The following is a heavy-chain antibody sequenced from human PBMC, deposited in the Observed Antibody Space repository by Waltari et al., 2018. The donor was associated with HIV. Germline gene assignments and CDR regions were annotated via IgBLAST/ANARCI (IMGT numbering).Heavy chain of an antibody. D-gene: IGHD1-20*01. CDR3: ARDLGTGLTGKRGGFDP. J-gene: IGHJ5*02. V-gene: IGHV4-39*07. CDR1: GGSISSSSYY. Sequence: QLQLQESGPGLVKPSETLSLTCTVSGGSISSSSYYWGWIRQPPGKGLEWIGSIYYSGSTYYNPSLKSRVTISVDTSKNQFSLKLSSVTAADTAVYYCARDLGTGLTGKRGGFDPWGQGTLVTVSS. CDR2: IYYSGST.